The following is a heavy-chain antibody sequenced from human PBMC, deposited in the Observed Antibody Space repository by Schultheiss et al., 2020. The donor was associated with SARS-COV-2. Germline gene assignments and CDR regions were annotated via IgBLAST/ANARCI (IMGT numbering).Heavy chain of an antibody. CDR2: IFYIGST. V-gene: IGHV4-34*09. D-gene: IGHD1-26*01. Sequence: SETLSLTCAVYGGSFSGYYWSWIRQPPGKGLEWIGYIFYIGSTYYNPSLKSRVTISVDTSRNQFSLKLSSVTAADTAVYYCARLQVWDKGPTANFDSWGRGTLVTVSS. J-gene: IGHJ4*02. CDR3: ARLQVWDKGPTANFDS. CDR1: GGSFSGYY.